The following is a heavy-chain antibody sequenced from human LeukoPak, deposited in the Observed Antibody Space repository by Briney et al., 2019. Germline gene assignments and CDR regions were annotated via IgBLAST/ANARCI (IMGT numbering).Heavy chain of an antibody. V-gene: IGHV1-2*02. CDR1: GYTFTGYY. J-gene: IGHJ5*02. D-gene: IGHD2-15*01. CDR3: ARGDCSGGSCSANWFDP. CDR2: INPNSGGT. Sequence: ASVKVSCKASGYTFTGYYMHWVRQAPGQGLEWMGWINPNSGGTNYAQKFQGRVTMTRDTSISTAYMELSRLRSDDTAVYYCARGDCSGGSCSANWFDPWGQGTLVTVSS.